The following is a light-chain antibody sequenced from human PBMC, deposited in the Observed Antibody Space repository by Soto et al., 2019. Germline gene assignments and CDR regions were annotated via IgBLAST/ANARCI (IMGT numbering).Light chain of an antibody. J-gene: IGLJ3*02. CDR1: NRDVGSYNL. CDR3: MLYMGSGIWV. Sequence: QSALTQPASVSGSPGQSITIACTGTNRDVGSYNLVSWYQQRPGEAPKLIISEVRNRPSGISYRFTGSKSGNTASLTISGLQAEDEADYYCMLYMGSGIWVFGGGTKLTVL. V-gene: IGLV2-14*01. CDR2: EVR.